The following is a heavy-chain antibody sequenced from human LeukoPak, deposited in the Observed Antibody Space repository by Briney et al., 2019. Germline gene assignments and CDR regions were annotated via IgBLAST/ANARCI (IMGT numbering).Heavy chain of an antibody. D-gene: IGHD2-21*02. V-gene: IGHV3-23*01. Sequence: GGSLRLSCAASGFTFSSYAMSWVRQAPGKRLEWVSAISGSGGSTYYADSVKGRFTISRDNSKNTLYLQMNSLRAEDTAVYYCAKDSRYCGNDCYSFFDYWGQGTLVTVSS. CDR2: ISGSGGST. CDR1: GFTFSSYA. CDR3: AKDSRYCGNDCYSFFDY. J-gene: IGHJ4*02.